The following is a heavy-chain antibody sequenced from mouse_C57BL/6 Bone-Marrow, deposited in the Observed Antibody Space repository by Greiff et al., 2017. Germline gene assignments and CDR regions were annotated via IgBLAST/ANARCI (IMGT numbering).Heavy chain of an antibody. CDR3: ARQDEGRFAY. V-gene: IGHV5-12*01. Sequence: EVQVVESGGGLVQPGGSLKLSCAASGFTFSDYYMYWVRQTPEKRLEWVAYISNGGGSTYYPDTVKGRFTISRDNAKNTLYLQMSRLKSEDTAMYYCARQDEGRFAYWGQWTLVTVSA. J-gene: IGHJ3*01. CDR2: ISNGGGST. CDR1: GFTFSDYY.